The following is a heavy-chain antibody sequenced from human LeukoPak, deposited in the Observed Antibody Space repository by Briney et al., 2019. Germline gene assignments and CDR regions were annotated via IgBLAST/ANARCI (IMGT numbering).Heavy chain of an antibody. CDR3: ARGRRVFGY. V-gene: IGHV4-30-2*01. D-gene: IGHD3-10*02. J-gene: IGHJ4*02. Sequence: SETLSLTCAVSGGSISSGGYSWSWIRQPPGKGLEWIGYIYHSGSTYYNPSLKSRVTISVDRSKNQFSLKLSSVTAADTAVYYCARGRRVFGYWGQGTLVTVSS. CDR1: GGSISSGGYS. CDR2: IYHSGST.